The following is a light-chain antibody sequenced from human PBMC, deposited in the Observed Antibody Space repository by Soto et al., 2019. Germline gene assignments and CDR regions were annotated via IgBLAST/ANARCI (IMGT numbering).Light chain of an antibody. J-gene: IGKJ5*01. CDR3: QQADSCPIT. V-gene: IGKV1-12*01. CDR1: EDINSR. Sequence: DIQITHSPSSVSASVGDRVTISCRSSEDINSRLAWYQQKPGNAPKLLIYAAFILQSGVPSRFSGYGSGTDFTLSISSLQPEDFATYYCQQADSCPITLGQGTRLEIK. CDR2: AAF.